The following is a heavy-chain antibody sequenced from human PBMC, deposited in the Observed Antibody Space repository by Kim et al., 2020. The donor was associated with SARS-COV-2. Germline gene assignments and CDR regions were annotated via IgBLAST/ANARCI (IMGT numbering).Heavy chain of an antibody. Sequence: SETLSLTCTVSGGSISSGGYYWSWIRQHPGKGLEWIGYIYYSGSTYYNPSLKSRVTISVDTSKNQFSLKLSSVTAADTAVYYCARARQAMIVEVNAFDIWGQGTMVTVSS. CDR1: GGSISSGGYY. V-gene: IGHV4-31*03. CDR3: ARARQAMIVEVNAFDI. D-gene: IGHD3-22*01. J-gene: IGHJ3*02. CDR2: IYYSGST.